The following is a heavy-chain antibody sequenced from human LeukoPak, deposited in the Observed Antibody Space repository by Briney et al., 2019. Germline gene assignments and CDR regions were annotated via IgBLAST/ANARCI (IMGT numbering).Heavy chain of an antibody. CDR3: AKDGSPYP. J-gene: IGHJ5*02. Sequence: GGSLRLSCAASGFTFSNYAMSWVRQAPGMGLEWVSAISGSGGSTYYVASVKGRFTISRDNSKNTLYLQMNSLRAEDTAVYYCAKDGSPYPWGQGTLVTVSS. V-gene: IGHV3-23*01. CDR1: GFTFSNYA. CDR2: ISGSGGST. D-gene: IGHD3-10*01.